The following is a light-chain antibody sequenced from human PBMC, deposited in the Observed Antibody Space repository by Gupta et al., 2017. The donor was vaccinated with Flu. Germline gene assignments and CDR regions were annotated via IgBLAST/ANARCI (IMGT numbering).Light chain of an antibody. CDR3: QTWGTGIEV. CDR2: VNSDGSH. Sequence: QLVLTQSPSASASLGASVKLTCTLSSGHSSYAIAWHQQQPEKGPRYLMKVNSDGSHNKGDRIPDRFSGSSSGAERYLTISSLQSEDEADYYCQTWGTGIEVFGGGTKLTVL. V-gene: IGLV4-69*02. J-gene: IGLJ2*01. CDR1: SGHSSYA.